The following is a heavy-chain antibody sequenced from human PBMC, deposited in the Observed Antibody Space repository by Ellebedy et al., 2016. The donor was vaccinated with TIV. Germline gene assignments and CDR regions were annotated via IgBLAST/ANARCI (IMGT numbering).Heavy chain of an antibody. J-gene: IGHJ4*02. D-gene: IGHD6-13*01. V-gene: IGHV3-66*01. CDR1: GLTVSSDF. CDR3: ARAGQQLVQGYYFDY. Sequence: GESLKISCAASGLTVSSDFMSWVRQSPGKGLEWVSQMHSNGRTFYADSMRGRVTISRDNSKNTLYLQMNSLRAEDTAVYYCARAGQQLVQGYYFDYWGQGTLVTVSS. CDR2: MHSNGRT.